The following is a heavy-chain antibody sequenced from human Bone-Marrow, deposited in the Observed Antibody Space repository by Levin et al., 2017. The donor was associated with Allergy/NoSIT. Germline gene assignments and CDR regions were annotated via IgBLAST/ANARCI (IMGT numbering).Heavy chain of an antibody. Sequence: PGGSLRLSCAASGFTFSSYHMNWVRQAPGKGLEWVSSISSSSSFKYYADSVKGRFTISRDDANNSLYLQMTSLRDDDTAIYYCARRAFYYDSSGFNWFDPWGQGTLVTVSS. D-gene: IGHD3-22*01. V-gene: IGHV3-21*01. CDR2: ISSSSSFK. CDR1: GFTFSSYH. J-gene: IGHJ5*02. CDR3: ARRAFYYDSSGFNWFDP.